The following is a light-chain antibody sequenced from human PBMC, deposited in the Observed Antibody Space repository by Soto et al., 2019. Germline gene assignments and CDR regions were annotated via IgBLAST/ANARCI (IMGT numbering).Light chain of an antibody. CDR1: SSDVGGYNY. CDR3: SSYAGSNNFVV. V-gene: IGLV2-8*01. CDR2: EVS. J-gene: IGLJ1*01. Sequence: QSALTQPPSASGSPGQSVTISCTGTSSDVGGYNYVSRYQQHPGKAPKLMIYEVSKRPSGVPDRFSGSKSGNTASLTVSGLQAEDEADYYCSSYAGSNNFVVFGTGTKLTVL.